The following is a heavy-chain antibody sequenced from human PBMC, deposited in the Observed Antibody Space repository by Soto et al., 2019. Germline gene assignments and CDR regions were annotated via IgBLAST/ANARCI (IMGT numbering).Heavy chain of an antibody. J-gene: IGHJ4*02. CDR2: ISSSSSYI. Sequence: EVQLVESGGGLVKPGGSLRLSCAASGFTFSSYSMNWVRQAPGKGLEWVSSISSSSSYIYYADSVKGRFTISRDNAKNSLYLQMNSLRAEDTAVYYCARGGGIWWSYRYFDYWGQGTLVTVSS. CDR3: ARGGGIWWSYRYFDY. V-gene: IGHV3-21*01. CDR1: GFTFSSYS. D-gene: IGHD3-16*02.